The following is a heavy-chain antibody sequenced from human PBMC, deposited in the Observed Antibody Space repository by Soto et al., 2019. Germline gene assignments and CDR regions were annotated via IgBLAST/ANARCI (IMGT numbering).Heavy chain of an antibody. Sequence: QVQLQESGPGLVKPSQTLSLTCTVSGGSITSGNNYWRWLRQHPGTALEWIGYIYSGGNTYYNPSLKSRLTISIDTSNNRLSLRLTSVTAADTAVYYCARDSRESYYYGMDVWGRGTTVTVSS. V-gene: IGHV4-31*03. J-gene: IGHJ6*02. CDR1: GGSITSGNNY. CDR2: IYSGGNT. CDR3: ARDSRESYYYGMDV. D-gene: IGHD2-2*01.